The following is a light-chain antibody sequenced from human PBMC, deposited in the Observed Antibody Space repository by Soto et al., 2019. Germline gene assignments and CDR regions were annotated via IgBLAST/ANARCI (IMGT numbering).Light chain of an antibody. CDR2: EVS. Sequence: QSALTQPSYVSGSTGQSITISCTGTSSDVGGYNYVSWYQQHPGKAPKLMIYEVSNRPSRVSNRFSGSKSGNTASLTISWRQAEDEADDYCSSSTSSSIDYVFGTGTKVTVL. V-gene: IGLV2-14*01. CDR1: SSDVGGYNY. J-gene: IGLJ1*01. CDR3: SSSTSSSIDYV.